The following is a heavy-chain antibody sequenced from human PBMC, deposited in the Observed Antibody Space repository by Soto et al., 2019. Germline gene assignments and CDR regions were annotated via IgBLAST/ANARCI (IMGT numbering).Heavy chain of an antibody. J-gene: IGHJ6*02. CDR3: ARRRRGYPDYYYYGMDV. CDR1: GYTFTSYG. Sequence: ASVKVSCKASGYTFTSYGISWVRQAPGQGLEWMGWISAYNGNTNYAQKLQGRATMTTDTSTSTAYMELRSLRSDDTAVYYCARRRRGYPDYYYYGMDVWGQGTTVTVSS. V-gene: IGHV1-18*01. CDR2: ISAYNGNT. D-gene: IGHD5-12*01.